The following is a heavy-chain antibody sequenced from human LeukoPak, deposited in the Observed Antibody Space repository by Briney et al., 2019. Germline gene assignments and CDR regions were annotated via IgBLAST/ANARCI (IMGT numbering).Heavy chain of an antibody. Sequence: PSETLSLTCAVYGGSFSGYYWGWIRQPPGKGLEWIGEINHSGSTNYNPSLKSRVTISVDTSKNQFSLKLSSVTAADTAVYYCARGYNWNDNWFDPWGQGTLVTVS. CDR2: INHSGST. CDR3: ARGYNWNDNWFDP. CDR1: GGSFSGYY. J-gene: IGHJ5*02. V-gene: IGHV4-34*01. D-gene: IGHD1-20*01.